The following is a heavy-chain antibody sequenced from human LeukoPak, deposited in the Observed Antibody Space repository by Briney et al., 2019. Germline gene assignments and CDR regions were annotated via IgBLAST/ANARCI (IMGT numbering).Heavy chain of an antibody. Sequence: ASVKVSCKASGYTFTSYDIHWVRQATGQGLEWMGRMNPNNGNTGDAQKFQGRVTMTRDPSISTAYMELSSLRSEDTGVYFCARALAGAAELDVWGKGTTVTVSS. CDR2: MNPNNGNT. V-gene: IGHV1-8*01. J-gene: IGHJ6*04. D-gene: IGHD4/OR15-4a*01. CDR3: ARALAGAAELDV. CDR1: GYTFTSYD.